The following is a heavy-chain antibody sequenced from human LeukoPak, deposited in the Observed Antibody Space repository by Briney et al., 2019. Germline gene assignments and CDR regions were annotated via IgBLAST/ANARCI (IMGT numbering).Heavy chain of an antibody. V-gene: IGHV3-48*01. J-gene: IGHJ4*02. D-gene: IGHD3-10*01. CDR1: GFTFSTYS. CDR3: ASTEFLDH. CDR2: INNSSNTI. Sequence: GGSLRLSCAASGFTFSTYSMNWVRQAPGKGLEWISYINNSSNTIYYADSVRGRFTISRDNAKNSLFLQMNSLRVEDTAVYYCASTEFLDHWGQGTLVTVSS.